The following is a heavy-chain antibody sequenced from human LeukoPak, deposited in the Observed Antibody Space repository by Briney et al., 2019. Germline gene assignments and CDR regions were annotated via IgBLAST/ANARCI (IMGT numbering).Heavy chain of an antibody. D-gene: IGHD2-21*02. V-gene: IGHV3-73*01. CDR1: GFTFSAYW. CDR3: ITQIFTVVTPNDY. Sequence: GGSLRLSCAASGFTFSAYWMTWVRQAPGKGLEWVGRIRSKANSYATAYAASVKGRFTISRDDSKNTAYLQMNSLKIEDTAVYYCITQIFTVVTPNDYWGQGTLVTVSS. J-gene: IGHJ4*02. CDR2: IRSKANSYAT.